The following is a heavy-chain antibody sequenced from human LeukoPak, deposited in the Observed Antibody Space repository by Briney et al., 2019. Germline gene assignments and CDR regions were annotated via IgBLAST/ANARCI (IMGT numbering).Heavy chain of an antibody. J-gene: IGHJ5*02. CDR3: ARGPLGYGSGSYYNWFDP. CDR2: IYYSGST. D-gene: IGHD3-10*01. Sequence: SQTLSLTCAVSGGSISSGGYSWSWIRQPPGKGLEWIGYIYYSGSTYYNPSLKSRVTISVDTSKNQFSLKLSSVTAADTAVYYCARGPLGYGSGSYYNWFDPWGQGTLVTVSS. CDR1: GGSISSGGYS. V-gene: IGHV4-30-4*07.